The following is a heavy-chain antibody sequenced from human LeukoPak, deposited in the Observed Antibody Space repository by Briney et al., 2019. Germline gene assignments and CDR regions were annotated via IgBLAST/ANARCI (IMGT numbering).Heavy chain of an antibody. CDR2: FDPEGGET. V-gene: IGHV1-24*01. CDR3: GIGRKFDWLLCHH. CDR1: GYTLTDVS. J-gene: IGHJ5*02. Sequence: GASVKVSCKISGYTLTDVSMHWVRQAPGKGLEWMGGFDPEGGETVYAQKFQGRVTMTEDPSADTAYMELRSLSSEDTAVCYCGIGRKFDWLLCHHWGQGTLVTVSS. D-gene: IGHD3-9*01.